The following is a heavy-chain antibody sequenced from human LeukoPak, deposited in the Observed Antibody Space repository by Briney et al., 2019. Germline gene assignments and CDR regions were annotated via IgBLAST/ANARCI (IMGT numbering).Heavy chain of an antibody. J-gene: IGHJ6*04. D-gene: IGHD3-22*01. CDR1: GFTVSSNY. V-gene: IGHV3-30*18. CDR2: ISHDAKST. CDR3: AKDGGNYYDTAGNHLMRSYMDV. Sequence: GSLRLSCAASGFTVSSNYMSWVRQAPGKGLEWVTVISHDAKSTYHVDSVKGRFTISRDNSKNTLYLQMNSLRAEDTAVYYCAKDGGNYYDTAGNHLMRSYMDVWGKGTTVTISS.